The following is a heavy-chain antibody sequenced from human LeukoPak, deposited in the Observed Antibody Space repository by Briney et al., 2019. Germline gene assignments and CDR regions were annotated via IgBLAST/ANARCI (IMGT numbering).Heavy chain of an antibody. V-gene: IGHV3-48*03. CDR3: AREPVVPAANYYYHGMDV. Sequence: GGSLRLSCAASGFTFSSYEMNWVRQAPGKGLEWVSYISSSGSTIYYADSVKGRFTISRDNAKNSLYLQMNSLRAEDTAVYYCAREPVVPAANYYYHGMDVWGKGTTVTVSS. J-gene: IGHJ6*04. CDR2: ISSSGSTI. CDR1: GFTFSSYE. D-gene: IGHD2-2*01.